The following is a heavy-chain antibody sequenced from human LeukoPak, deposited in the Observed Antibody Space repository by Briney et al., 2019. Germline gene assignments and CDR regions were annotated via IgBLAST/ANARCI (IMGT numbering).Heavy chain of an antibody. V-gene: IGHV3-30*02. CDR2: IWYDGSEK. Sequence: PGGSLRLSCAASGFIFRNHGMHWVRQAPGKGLEWVTFIWYDGSEKYYADSARGRFTISRDNSKNTVNLQMNSLRTEDTALYYCAKDLSSGWSFDSWGQGTLVTVSS. CDR3: AKDLSSGWSFDS. D-gene: IGHD6-19*01. J-gene: IGHJ4*02. CDR1: GFIFRNHG.